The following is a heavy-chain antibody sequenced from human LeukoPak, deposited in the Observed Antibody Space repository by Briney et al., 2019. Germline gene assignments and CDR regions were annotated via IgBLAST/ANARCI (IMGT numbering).Heavy chain of an antibody. Sequence: PSETLSLTCALYGGSFSGYYWSWIHHPAGMGLEWIGKINHSRSTNYNPSLKSRVTISVDTSKNQFSVKLSFVTSADTAVYCVTIGPTYYYDSSGSDYWGQGTLATVSS. CDR1: GGSFSGYY. J-gene: IGHJ4*02. CDR3: TIGPTYYYDSSGSDY. D-gene: IGHD3-22*01. V-gene: IGHV4-34*01. CDR2: INHSRST.